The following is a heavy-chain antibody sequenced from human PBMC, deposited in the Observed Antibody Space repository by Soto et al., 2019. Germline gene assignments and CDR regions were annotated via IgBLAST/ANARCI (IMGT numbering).Heavy chain of an antibody. CDR2: INAGNVNT. J-gene: IGHJ6*03. CDR3: AGGYGSGSYYNYYMDV. Sequence: ASVKVSCKASGYTFTSYAMHWVRQAPGQRLEWMGWINAGNVNTKYSQKFQGRVTITRDTSASTAYMELSSLRSEDTAVYFCAGGYGSGSYYNYYMDVWGKGTTVTVSS. CDR1: GYTFTSYA. V-gene: IGHV1-3*01. D-gene: IGHD3-10*01.